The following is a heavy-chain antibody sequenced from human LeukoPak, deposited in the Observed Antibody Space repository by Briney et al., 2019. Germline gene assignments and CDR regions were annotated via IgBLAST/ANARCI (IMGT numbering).Heavy chain of an antibody. CDR2: INPNSGGT. D-gene: IGHD6-19*01. V-gene: IGHV1-2*02. CDR1: GYTFTGYY. Sequence: ASVKVSCKASGYTFTGYYMHWVRQAPGQGLEWMGWINPNSGGTNYAQKFQGRVTMTRDTSISTAYMELSRLRSDDTAVYYCATGVIAVAGLFDYWGQGTLVTVSS. J-gene: IGHJ4*02. CDR3: ATGVIAVAGLFDY.